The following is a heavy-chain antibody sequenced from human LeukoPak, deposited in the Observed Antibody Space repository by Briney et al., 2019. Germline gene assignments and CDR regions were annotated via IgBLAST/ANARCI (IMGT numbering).Heavy chain of an antibody. CDR3: ARALWFGELCFGY. CDR1: GFTFSSYE. D-gene: IGHD3-10*01. Sequence: GGSLRLSCAASGFTFSSYEMNWVRQAPGKGLEWVSSISSSGSTLYYADSVKGRFTISRDNAKNSLYLQMDSLRAEDTAVYYCARALWFGELCFGYWGQGTLVTVSS. V-gene: IGHV3-48*03. CDR2: ISSSGSTL. J-gene: IGHJ4*02.